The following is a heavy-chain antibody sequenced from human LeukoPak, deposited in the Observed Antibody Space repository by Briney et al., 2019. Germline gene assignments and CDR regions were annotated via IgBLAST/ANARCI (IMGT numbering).Heavy chain of an antibody. CDR2: IYYSGST. J-gene: IGHJ2*01. D-gene: IGHD3-22*01. CDR1: SGSISSYY. CDR3: ARRSYYYDSSGYKAWYFDL. V-gene: IGHV4-59*08. Sequence: SETLSLTCTVSSGSISSYYWSWIRQPPGKGLEWIGYIYYSGSTNYNPSLKSRVTISVDTSKNQFSLKLSSVTAADTAVYYCARRSYYYDSSGYKAWYFDLWGRGTLVTVSS.